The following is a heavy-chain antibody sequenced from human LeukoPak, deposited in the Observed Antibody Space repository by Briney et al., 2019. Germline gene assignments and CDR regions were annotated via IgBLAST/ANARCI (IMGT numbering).Heavy chain of an antibody. Sequence: GGSLRLSCAASGFTFSSYWMSWVRQAPGKGLEWLAVISYDGTNKYYADSVRGRFTISRDNSKNTLYLQMNSLRDEDTAVYYCARAAASDYWGQGTLVTVSS. CDR1: GFTFSSYW. J-gene: IGHJ4*02. V-gene: IGHV3-30-3*01. D-gene: IGHD2-15*01. CDR2: ISYDGTNK. CDR3: ARAAASDY.